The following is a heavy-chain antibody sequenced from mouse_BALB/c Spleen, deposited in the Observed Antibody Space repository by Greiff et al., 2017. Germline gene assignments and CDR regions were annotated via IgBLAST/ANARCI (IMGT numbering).Heavy chain of an antibody. CDR3: VGAMDY. CDR2: INSNGGST. Sequence: EVKLMESGGGLVQPGGSLKLSCAASGFTFSSYGMSWVRQTPDKRLELVATINSNGGSTYYPDSVKGRFTISRDNAKNTLYLQMSSLKSEDTAMYYCVGAMDYWGQGTSVTVSS. CDR1: GFTFSSYG. V-gene: IGHV5-6-3*01. D-gene: IGHD3-3*01. J-gene: IGHJ4*01.